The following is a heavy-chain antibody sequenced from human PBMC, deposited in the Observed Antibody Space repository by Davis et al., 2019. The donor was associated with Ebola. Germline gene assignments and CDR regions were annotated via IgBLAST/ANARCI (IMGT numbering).Heavy chain of an antibody. Sequence: GESLKISCAASAFTFSNYAMSWVRQAPGKGLEWVAYISGGYTYYAESVKGRFTISRDSAKDSLYLHMDSLRDDDTAVYYCARVYNWGFDFWGQGTLVTVSS. CDR2: ISGGYT. CDR3: ARVYNWGFDF. V-gene: IGHV3-48*02. CDR1: AFTFSNYA. J-gene: IGHJ4*02. D-gene: IGHD1-20*01.